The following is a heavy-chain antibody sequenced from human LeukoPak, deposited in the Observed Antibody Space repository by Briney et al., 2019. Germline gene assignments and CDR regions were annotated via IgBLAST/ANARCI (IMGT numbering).Heavy chain of an antibody. J-gene: IGHJ4*02. V-gene: IGHV4-59*01. Sequence: SETLSLTCTVSGGSISSYYWSWIRQPPGKGLEWIGYIYYSGSTNYNPSLKSRVTISVDTSKNQFSLKLSSVTAADTAVYYCARSGSGYSYGPAENFDYWGQGTLVTVSS. CDR3: ARSGSGYSYGPAENFDY. CDR1: GGSISSYY. D-gene: IGHD5-18*01. CDR2: IYYSGST.